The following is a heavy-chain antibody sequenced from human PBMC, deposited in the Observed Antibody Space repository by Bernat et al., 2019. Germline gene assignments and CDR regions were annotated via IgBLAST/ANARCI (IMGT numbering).Heavy chain of an antibody. D-gene: IGHD6-13*01. J-gene: IGHJ2*01. CDR2: IYYSGST. CDR3: ARTGSSWPYYYFDL. V-gene: IGHV4-39*01. Sequence: QLQLQESGPGLVKPSETLSLTCTVSGGSISSSRYYWGWIRQPPGKGLEWIGNIYYSGSTYYNPSLRSRVTISVDTSKNQFSLKLRSVTAADTAVYYCARTGSSWPYYYFDLWGRGTLVTVSS. CDR1: GGSISSSRYY.